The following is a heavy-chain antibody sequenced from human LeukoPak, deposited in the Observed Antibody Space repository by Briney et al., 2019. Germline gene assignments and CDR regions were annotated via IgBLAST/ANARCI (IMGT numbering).Heavy chain of an antibody. D-gene: IGHD4-17*01. CDR2: IKQAGSEK. CDR1: GFTLSIHW. CDR3: AKDVQYYGLFDY. V-gene: IGHV3-7*01. Sequence: PGGSLRLSCADPGFTLSIHWMSWLRQAPGDGLEPAANIKQAGSEKYYAYSVKGPFTISRDNSKNTLYLQMNSLRAEDTAVYYCAKDVQYYGLFDYWGQGTLVTVSS. J-gene: IGHJ4*02.